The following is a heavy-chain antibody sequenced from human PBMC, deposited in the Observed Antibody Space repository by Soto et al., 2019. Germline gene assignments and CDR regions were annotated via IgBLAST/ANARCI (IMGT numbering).Heavy chain of an antibody. J-gene: IGHJ4*02. V-gene: IGHV1-2*04. CDR3: ARGPSGWYSTPNYCFDY. CDR2: INPNSGGT. Sequence: ASVKVSCKASGYTFTGYYMHWVRQAPGQGLEWMGWINPNSGGTNYAQKFQGWVTMTRDTSVSTAYMELSSLRSDDTAVYYCARGPSGWYSTPNYCFDYWGQGTLVTVSS. CDR1: GYTFTGYY. D-gene: IGHD6-19*01.